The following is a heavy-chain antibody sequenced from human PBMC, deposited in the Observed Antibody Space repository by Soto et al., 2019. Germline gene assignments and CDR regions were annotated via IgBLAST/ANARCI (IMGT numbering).Heavy chain of an antibody. Sequence: EVRLEEAGGGFVQPGGSLRVSCSGSGFIFSSFWMHWVRQGPGKGLEWVSRINGDGASLAYAECVKGRFSISRDNVKNTLHLQMNSLGVDDTAVYFCAREGSLGLDVWGRGTTVTVSS. D-gene: IGHD3-10*01. CDR2: INGDGASL. V-gene: IGHV3-74*03. J-gene: IGHJ6*02. CDR1: GFIFSSFW. CDR3: AREGSLGLDV.